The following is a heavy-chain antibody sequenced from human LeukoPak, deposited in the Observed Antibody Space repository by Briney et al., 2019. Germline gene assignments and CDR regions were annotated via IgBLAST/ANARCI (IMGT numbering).Heavy chain of an antibody. Sequence: HPGGSLRLSCAASGFTFSSYALTWVRQAPGKGLEWVSTITGSDDRTYYADSVKGRFTISRDYSKNTLYLQMNSLRAEDTAVYYCAKDSGVVPAAMPWFDPWGQGTLVTVSS. V-gene: IGHV3-23*01. CDR2: ITGSDDRT. CDR3: AKDSGVVPAAMPWFDP. J-gene: IGHJ5*02. D-gene: IGHD2-2*01. CDR1: GFTFSSYA.